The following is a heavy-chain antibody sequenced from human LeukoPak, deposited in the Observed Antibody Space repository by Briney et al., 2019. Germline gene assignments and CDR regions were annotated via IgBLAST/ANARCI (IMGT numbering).Heavy chain of an antibody. CDR2: IYYSGST. J-gene: IGHJ3*02. V-gene: IGHV4-39*01. Sequence: AETLSLTCTVSGGSISSSSYYWGWIRQPPGKGLEWIGSIYYSGSTYYNPSLKSRVTISVDTSKNQFSLKLSSVTAADTAVYYCARLLEWLLFVQYGDAFDIWGQGTMVTVSS. D-gene: IGHD3-3*01. CDR1: GGSISSSSYY. CDR3: ARLLEWLLFVQYGDAFDI.